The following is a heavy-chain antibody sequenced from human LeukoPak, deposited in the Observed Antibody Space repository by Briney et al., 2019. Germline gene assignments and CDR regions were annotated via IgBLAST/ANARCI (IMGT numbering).Heavy chain of an antibody. D-gene: IGHD3-9*01. CDR2: IYYSGST. CDR3: ARDQGYYDIDY. CDR1: GFTFSSYS. J-gene: IGHJ4*02. Sequence: GSLRLSCAASGFTFSSYSMNWVRQPPGKGLEWIGSIYYSGSTYYNPSLNSRVTISIDTSKNQYSLKLSAVTAADTAIYYCARDQGYYDIDYWGQGTLVTVSS. V-gene: IGHV4-38-2*02.